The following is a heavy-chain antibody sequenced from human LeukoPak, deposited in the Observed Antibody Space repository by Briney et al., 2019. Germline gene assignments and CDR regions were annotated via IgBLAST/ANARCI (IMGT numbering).Heavy chain of an antibody. J-gene: IGHJ5*02. D-gene: IGHD3-22*01. CDR3: ARAVGDKWLINWFDP. CDR2: ISAYNGNT. Sequence: ASVKVSCKASGYTFTGYYMHWVRQAPGQGLEWMGWISAYNGNTNYAQKLQGRVTMTTDTSTSTAYMELRSLRSDDTAVYYCARAVGDKWLINWFDPWGQGTLVTVSS. V-gene: IGHV1-18*04. CDR1: GYTFTGYY.